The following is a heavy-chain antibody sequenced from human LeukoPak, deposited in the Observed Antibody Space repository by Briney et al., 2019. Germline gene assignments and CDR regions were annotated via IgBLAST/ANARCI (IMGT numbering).Heavy chain of an antibody. CDR2: IYDSGST. D-gene: IGHD6-19*01. V-gene: IGHV4-39*07. J-gene: IGHJ4*02. CDR3: ARGGYSSGVFDY. Sequence: PSETLSLTCTVSGGSISSSNYYWGWIRQPPGKGLEWIGSIYDSGSTYCNPSLQSRVTISVDTSKNQFSLQLSSVTAADTAVYYCARGGYSSGVFDYWGQGTLVTVSS. CDR1: GGSISSSNYY.